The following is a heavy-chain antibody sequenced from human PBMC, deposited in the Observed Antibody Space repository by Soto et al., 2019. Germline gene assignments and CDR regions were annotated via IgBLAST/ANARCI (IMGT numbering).Heavy chain of an antibody. CDR3: AKDRDSSGWFSGYYYGVYV. V-gene: IGHV3-30*18. J-gene: IGHJ6*02. Sequence: QVQLVESGGGVVQPGRSLRLSCAASGFTFSSYGMHWVRQAPGKGLEWVALISYDGSNKYYADSVKGRFTISRDNSKNTLSLQVSSLRPEDTAVYYCAKDRDSSGWFSGYYYGVYVWGQGTTVTVSS. D-gene: IGHD6-19*01. CDR2: ISYDGSNK. CDR1: GFTFSSYG.